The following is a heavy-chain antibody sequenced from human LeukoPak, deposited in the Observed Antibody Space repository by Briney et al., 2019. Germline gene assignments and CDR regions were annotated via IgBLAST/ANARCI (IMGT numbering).Heavy chain of an antibody. J-gene: IGHJ2*01. V-gene: IGHV4-59*01. D-gene: IGHD5-12*01. Sequence: SETLSLTCTVSSGSISSYYWSWIRQPPGKGLEWIGHVYYNGSTNYNPSLKSRVTISVDTSKNQFSLKLTSVTAADTAVYYCAKDGGGGYVTDWYFDLWGRGTLVAVSS. CDR1: SGSISSYY. CDR3: AKDGGGGYVTDWYFDL. CDR2: VYYNGST.